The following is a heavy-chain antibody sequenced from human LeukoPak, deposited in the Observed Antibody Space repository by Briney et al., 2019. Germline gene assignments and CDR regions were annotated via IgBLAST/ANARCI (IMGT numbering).Heavy chain of an antibody. Sequence: SETLSLTCTVSGCSIRSGGDHCNWIRQHPERGLEWIGYIYYSGSTYYNPSLKSRVTISADGSKNQFSLRLSSVTAADTAVYYCAFGGRQQLGYHWGQRTLVTVSS. CDR3: AFGGRQQLGYH. D-gene: IGHD6-13*01. CDR2: IYYSGST. V-gene: IGHV4-31*03. CDR1: GCSIRSGGDH. J-gene: IGHJ5*02.